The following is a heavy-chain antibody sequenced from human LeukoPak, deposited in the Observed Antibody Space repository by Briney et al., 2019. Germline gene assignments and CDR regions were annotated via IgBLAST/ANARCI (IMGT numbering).Heavy chain of an antibody. V-gene: IGHV3-30*18. CDR3: AKSMTLQWRGFFDL. J-gene: IGHJ2*01. CDR2: ISYVGSNK. D-gene: IGHD6-19*01. Sequence: GGSLRLSCAASGFTFNIYGIHWVRQAPGKGLEWVAVISYVGSNKYYADSVKGRFTISRDNSKNTLYLQMNSLRAEDTAVYYCAKSMTLQWRGFFDLWGRGTHVTVSS. CDR1: GFTFNIYG.